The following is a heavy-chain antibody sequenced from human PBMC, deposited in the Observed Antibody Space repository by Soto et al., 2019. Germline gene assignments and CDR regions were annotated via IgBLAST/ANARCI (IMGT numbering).Heavy chain of an antibody. CDR2: IYCSGSA. D-gene: IGHD3-9*01. J-gene: IGHJ5*02. CDR1: VGCISRGDYY. CDR3: ARDIPSRPNVLRYFDTA. Sequence: QVQLQESGPGLVKPSQTLSLTCTVSVGCISRGDYYWSWIRQPPGKGLEWIGYIYCSGSAYYNPSLQSRIIISVNTSKNQYTLKISSVTAASTAVYSCARDIPSRPNVLRYFDTAWGQRTLFTVSS. V-gene: IGHV4-30-4*01.